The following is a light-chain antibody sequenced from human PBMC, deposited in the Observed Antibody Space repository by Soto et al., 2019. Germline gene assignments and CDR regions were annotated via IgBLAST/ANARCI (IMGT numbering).Light chain of an antibody. CDR3: QQSHSLPRT. CDR2: GAS. CDR1: QSITTY. Sequence: DVQMTQSPSSLSASVGDRVSITCRASQSITTYLNWYQQKPGTAPKLFIYGASSLQSGVPLRFSGSGFGTDFTLNISSLHPEDVATYYCQQSHSLPRTFGGGTKLEIK. J-gene: IGKJ4*01. V-gene: IGKV1-39*01.